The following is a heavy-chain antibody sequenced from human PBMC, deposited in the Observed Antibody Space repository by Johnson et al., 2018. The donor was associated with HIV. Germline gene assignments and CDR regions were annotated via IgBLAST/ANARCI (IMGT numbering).Heavy chain of an antibody. CDR1: GFTFSDYY. CDR3: AIHWGNDAFDI. J-gene: IGHJ3*02. Sequence: VKLLESGGGLVKPGGSLRLSCAASGFTFSDYYISWIRQAPGKELEWVSYISSSGSTIYYADSVKGRFTISRDNAKNSLYLQMNSLRAEDTAVYYCAIHWGNDAFDIWGQGTMVTVSS. CDR2: ISSSGSTI. V-gene: IGHV3-11*04. D-gene: IGHD7-27*01.